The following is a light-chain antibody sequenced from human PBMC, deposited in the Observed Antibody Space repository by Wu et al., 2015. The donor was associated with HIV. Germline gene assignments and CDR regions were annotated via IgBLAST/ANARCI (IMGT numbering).Light chain of an antibody. J-gene: IGKJ1*01. CDR3: QSYNSAEGT. V-gene: IGKV1-27*01. CDR2: GAS. Sequence: DIQMTQSPSSLSASVGDRVTITCRASRGITNYLAWYQQKPGEVPKLLIYGASTLQSGVPSRFSGSGSETDFTLTITTLQPEDVATYYCQSYNSAEGTFGQGT. CDR1: RGITNY.